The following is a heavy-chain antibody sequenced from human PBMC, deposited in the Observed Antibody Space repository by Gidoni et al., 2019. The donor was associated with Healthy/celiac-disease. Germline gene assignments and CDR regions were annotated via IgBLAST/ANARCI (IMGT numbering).Heavy chain of an antibody. D-gene: IGHD1-26*01. J-gene: IGHJ4*02. V-gene: IGHV4-39*01. Sequence: QLQLQESGPGLVKPSETLSLTCTVSGGSISSSNYYWGWIRQPPGKGLEWIGSIYYSGSTYYNPSLKSRVTISVDTSKNQFSLKLSSVTAADTAVYYCARWYSGSYPPAFYFDYWGQGTLVTVSS. CDR2: IYYSGST. CDR1: GGSISSSNYY. CDR3: ARWYSGSYPPAFYFDY.